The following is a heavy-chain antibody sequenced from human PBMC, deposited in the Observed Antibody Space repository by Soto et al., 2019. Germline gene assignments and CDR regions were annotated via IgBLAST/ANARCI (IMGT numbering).Heavy chain of an antibody. V-gene: IGHV1-8*01. Sequence: QVQLVQSGAELKKPGASVKVSCKASGYTFANYDMNWVRQATGQGPEWIGWVNPNNGDTGYAQKFQGRVTLTTDISSTTAYMELTSLRSEDTALYYCAKVSRKGSAIDFDHWGQGTLITVSS. D-gene: IGHD3-10*01. CDR2: VNPNNGDT. CDR1: GYTFANYD. CDR3: AKVSRKGSAIDFDH. J-gene: IGHJ4*02.